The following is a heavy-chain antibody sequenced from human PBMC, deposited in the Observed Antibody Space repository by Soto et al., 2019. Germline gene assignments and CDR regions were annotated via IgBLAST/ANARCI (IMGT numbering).Heavy chain of an antibody. CDR1: GYTFTSYA. J-gene: IGHJ3*02. V-gene: IGHV1-3*01. D-gene: IGHD3-3*01. CDR2: INAGNGNT. CDR3: ARDLVSDFWSGFGAFDI. Sequence: ASVKVSCKASGYTFTSYAMHWVRQAPGQRLEWMGWINAGNGNTKYSQKFQGRVTITRDTSASTAYMELSSLRSEDTAVYYCARDLVSDFWSGFGAFDIWGQGIMVTVSS.